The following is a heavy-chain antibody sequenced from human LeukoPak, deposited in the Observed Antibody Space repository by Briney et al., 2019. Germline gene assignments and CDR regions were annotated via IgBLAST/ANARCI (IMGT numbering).Heavy chain of an antibody. CDR2: IIPILGIA. J-gene: IGHJ4*02. CDR1: GYTFTSYA. CDR3: ARGRIVVALAFDY. D-gene: IGHD2-15*01. V-gene: IGHV1-69*04. Sequence: ASVKVSCKASGYTFTSYAISWVRQAPGQGLEWMGRIIPILGIANYAQKFQGRVTITADKSTSTAYMELSSLRSEDTAVYYCARGRIVVALAFDYWGQGTLVTVSS.